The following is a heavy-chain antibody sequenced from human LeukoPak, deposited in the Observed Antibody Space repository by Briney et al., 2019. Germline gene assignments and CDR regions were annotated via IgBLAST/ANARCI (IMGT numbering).Heavy chain of an antibody. V-gene: IGHV1-69*13. CDR3: ARESPTTTVTTNYYYYGMDV. CDR2: IIPIFGTA. D-gene: IGHD4-17*01. Sequence: GASVKVSCKASGYTFTSYYMHWVRQAPGQGLEWMGGIIPIFGTANYAQKFQGRVTITADESTSTAYMELSSLRSEDTAVYYCARESPTTTVTTNYYYYGMDVWGQGTTVTVSS. J-gene: IGHJ6*02. CDR1: GYTFTSYY.